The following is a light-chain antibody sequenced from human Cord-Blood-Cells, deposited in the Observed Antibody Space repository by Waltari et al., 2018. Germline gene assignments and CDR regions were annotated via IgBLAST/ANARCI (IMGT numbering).Light chain of an antibody. J-gene: IGKJ3*01. V-gene: IGKV3-20*01. CDR3: QQYGSSPFT. Sequence: QSPGTLSLSPGERATLSCRASQSVSSSYLAWYQQKPGQAPRLLIYGASSRATGIPDRFSGSGSGTDFTLTISRLEPEDFAVYYCQQYGSSPFTFGPGTKVDIK. CDR2: GAS. CDR1: QSVSSSY.